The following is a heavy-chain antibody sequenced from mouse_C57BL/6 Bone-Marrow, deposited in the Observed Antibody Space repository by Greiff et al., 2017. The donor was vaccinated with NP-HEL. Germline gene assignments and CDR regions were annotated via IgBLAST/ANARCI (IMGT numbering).Heavy chain of an antibody. CDR1: GYTFTSYR. J-gene: IGHJ2*01. CDR3: ARSRYYYFDY. V-gene: IGHV1-69*01. D-gene: IGHD1-1*01. CDR2: IDPSDSYT. Sequence: QVQLQQSGAELVMPGASVKLSCKASGYTFTSYRMHWVKQRPGQGLEWIGEIDPSDSYTNYNQKFKGKSTLTVDKSSSTAYMQLSSLTSEDSAVYYCARSRYYYFDYWGQGTTLTVSS.